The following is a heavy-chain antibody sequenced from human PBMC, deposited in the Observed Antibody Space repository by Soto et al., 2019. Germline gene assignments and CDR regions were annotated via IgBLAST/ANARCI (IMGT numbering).Heavy chain of an antibody. J-gene: IGHJ5*02. Sequence: SETLSLTCTVSGGSISSYYWSWIRQPPGKGLEWIGYIYYSGSTNYNPSLKSRVTISVGTSKNQFSLKLSSVTAADTAVYYCARNRITMVRGVIKYWFDPWGQGTLVTVSS. CDR3: ARNRITMVRGVIKYWFDP. CDR1: GGSISSYY. D-gene: IGHD3-10*01. CDR2: IYYSGST. V-gene: IGHV4-59*01.